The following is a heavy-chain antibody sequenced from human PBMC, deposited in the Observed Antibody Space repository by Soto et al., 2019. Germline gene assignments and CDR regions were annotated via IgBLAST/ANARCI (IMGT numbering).Heavy chain of an antibody. CDR1: DFPIISPYS. D-gene: IGHD4-17*01. CDR3: ARVTMVVRDSDHFGVDV. CDR2: ISHSGTT. J-gene: IGHJ6*02. V-gene: IGHV4-38-2*02. Sequence: PSETLSLTCPVSDFPIISPYSWGWIRQPPGKGLEWIGSISHSGTTSYSPSLTSRVSISVDTSKNQVSLKLTSVTAADTAVYFCARVTMVVRDSDHFGVDVWGHGTTVTVSS.